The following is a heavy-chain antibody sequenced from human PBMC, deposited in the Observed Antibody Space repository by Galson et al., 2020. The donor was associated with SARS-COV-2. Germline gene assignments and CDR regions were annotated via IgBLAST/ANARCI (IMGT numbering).Heavy chain of an antibody. J-gene: IGHJ4*02. CDR3: AREHRDYYFDY. CDR1: GYTFTSYS. Sequence: ASVKVSCKASGYTFTSYSISWVRQAPGHGLEWMGWISAYNGNTNYAQNLQGRVTMTTDTSTSTAYMELRSLRSDDTAVYYCAREHRDYYFDYWGQGTLVTVSS. CDR2: ISAYNGNT. V-gene: IGHV1-18*01.